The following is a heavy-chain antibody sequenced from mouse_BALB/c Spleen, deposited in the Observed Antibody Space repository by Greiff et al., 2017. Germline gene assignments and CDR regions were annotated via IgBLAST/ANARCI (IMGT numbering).Heavy chain of an antibody. CDR3: ARNYDGPTFDY. V-gene: IGHV2-9*02. CDR1: GFSLTSYG. J-gene: IGHJ2*01. CDR2: IWAGGST. Sequence: VHLVESGPGLVAPSQSLSITCTVSGFSLTSYGVHWVRQPPGKGLEWLGVIWAGGSTNYNSALMSRLSISKDNSKSQVFLKMNSLQTDDTAMYYCARNYDGPTFDYWGQGTTLTVSS. D-gene: IGHD2-4*01.